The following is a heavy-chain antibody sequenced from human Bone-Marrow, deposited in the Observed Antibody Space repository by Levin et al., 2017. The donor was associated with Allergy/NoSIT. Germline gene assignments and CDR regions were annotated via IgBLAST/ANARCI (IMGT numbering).Heavy chain of an antibody. D-gene: IGHD3-3*01. J-gene: IGHJ6*02. CDR3: ANTGVVPTILNPYFYYYGMDV. CDR1: GFAFNKYA. CDR2: ISGGSGGST. Sequence: QAGGSLRLSCAASGFAFNKYAMNWVRQAPGKGLEWVSAISGGSGGSTYLTHSVRGRFTISRDDSKSTLYLEMNSLRADDSAVYYCANTGVVPTILNPYFYYYGMDVWGQGTTVTVSS. V-gene: IGHV3-23*01.